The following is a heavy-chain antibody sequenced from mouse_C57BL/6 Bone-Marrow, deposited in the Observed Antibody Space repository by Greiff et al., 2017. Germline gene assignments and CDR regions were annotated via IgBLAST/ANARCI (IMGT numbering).Heavy chain of an antibody. V-gene: IGHV1-63*01. D-gene: IGHD2-5*01. Sequence: VQLQQSGAELVRPGTSVKMSCKASGYTFTNYWIGWAKQRPGHGLEWIADIYPGGGYTNYNEKFKGKATLTADKSSSTAYMQFSSLTSEDSAIYYCLACYSNCGFAYWGQGTLVTVSA. CDR1: GYTFTNYW. CDR2: IYPGGGYT. CDR3: LACYSNCGFAY. J-gene: IGHJ3*01.